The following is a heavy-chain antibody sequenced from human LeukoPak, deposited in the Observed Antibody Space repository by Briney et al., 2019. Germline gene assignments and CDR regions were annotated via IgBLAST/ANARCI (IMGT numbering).Heavy chain of an antibody. D-gene: IGHD3-10*01. V-gene: IGHV4-4*07. CDR1: GVSVSSYY. CDR2: IYTSGST. CDR3: ARVRGSGSFLDY. Sequence: SETLSLTCTVSGVSVSSYYWSWIRQPAGKGLEWIGHIYTSGSTNYNPSLKSRVTISVDTSKNQFSLKLSSVTAADTAVYYCARVRGSGSFLDYWGQGTLVTVSS. J-gene: IGHJ4*02.